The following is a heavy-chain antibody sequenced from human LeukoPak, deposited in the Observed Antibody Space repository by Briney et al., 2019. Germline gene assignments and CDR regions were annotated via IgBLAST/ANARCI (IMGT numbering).Heavy chain of an antibody. Sequence: SVKVSCKASGGTFSSYAISWVRQAPGQGLEWMGGIIPIFGTANYAQKFQGRVTITADESTSTAYMELSSLRSEDTAVYYCASGITIFGVVPARPKPYYYYYMDVWGKGTAVTVSS. V-gene: IGHV1-69*13. J-gene: IGHJ6*03. CDR1: GGTFSSYA. CDR3: ASGITIFGVVPARPKPYYYYYMDV. CDR2: IIPIFGTA. D-gene: IGHD3-3*01.